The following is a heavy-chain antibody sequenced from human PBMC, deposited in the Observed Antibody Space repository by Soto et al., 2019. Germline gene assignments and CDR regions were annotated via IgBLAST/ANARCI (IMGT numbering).Heavy chain of an antibody. J-gene: IGHJ4*02. V-gene: IGHV3-33*01. CDR2: IWYDGSNK. CDR1: GFTFSSYG. Sequence: QVQLVESGGGVVQPGRSLRLSCAASGFTFSSYGMHWVRQAPGKGLEWVAVIWYDGSNKYYADSVKGRFTISRDNSKNTLYLQMNSLRAEDTAVYYCARDKTPRPYCGGDCTTPYYWGQGTLVTVSS. CDR3: ARDKTPRPYCGGDCTTPYY. D-gene: IGHD2-21*02.